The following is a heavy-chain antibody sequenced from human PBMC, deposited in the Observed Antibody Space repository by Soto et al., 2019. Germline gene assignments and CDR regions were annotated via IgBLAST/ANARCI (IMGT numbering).Heavy chain of an antibody. J-gene: IGHJ4*02. D-gene: IGHD3-9*01. CDR3: ARDHYDILTGYALFY. V-gene: IGHV3-30-3*01. Sequence: LRLSCAASGFTFSSYAMHWVRQAPGKGLEWVAVISYDGSNKYYADSVKGRFTISRDNSKNTLYLQMNSLRAEDTAVYYCARDHYDILTGYALFYWGQGTLVTVSS. CDR1: GFTFSSYA. CDR2: ISYDGSNK.